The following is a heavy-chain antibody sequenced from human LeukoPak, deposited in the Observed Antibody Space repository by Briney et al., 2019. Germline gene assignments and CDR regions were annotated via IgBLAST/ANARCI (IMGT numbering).Heavy chain of an antibody. D-gene: IGHD3-9*01. CDR2: ISSNGGST. Sequence: GGSLRLSCAASGFTFSSYAMHWVRQAPGKGLEYVSAISSNGGSTYYANSVKGRFTISRDNSKNTLYLQMGSLRAEDMAVYYCARDTVQTYYDILTGFIDFDYWGQGTLVTVSS. CDR1: GFTFSSYA. V-gene: IGHV3-64*01. CDR3: ARDTVQTYYDILTGFIDFDY. J-gene: IGHJ4*02.